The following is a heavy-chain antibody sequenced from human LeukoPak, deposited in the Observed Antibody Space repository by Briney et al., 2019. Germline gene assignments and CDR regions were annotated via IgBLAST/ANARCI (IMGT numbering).Heavy chain of an antibody. CDR2: IWFDGSNT. Sequence: GGSLRLSCAASGFIFSSYAMHWVRQAPGKGPEWVAIIWFDGSNTYYAESVEGRFTISRDNSKNTLYLQMNSLRAEDTAMYYCARGRYSGTTYYFDYWGQGTLVTVSS. CDR3: ARGRYSGTTYYFDY. D-gene: IGHD5-12*01. CDR1: GFIFSSYA. V-gene: IGHV3-33*01. J-gene: IGHJ4*02.